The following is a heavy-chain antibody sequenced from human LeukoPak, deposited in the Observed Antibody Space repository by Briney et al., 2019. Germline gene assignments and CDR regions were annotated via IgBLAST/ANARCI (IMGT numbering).Heavy chain of an antibody. Sequence: VASVKVSCKASGYPFTGYYLHWVRQAPGQGLEWVGRINHNTGVSDYAQKFQGRVTTTRDTSINTAYMELNRLRSDDTAVYYCAREVGYSTSWYGRFDPWGQGTLVTVSS. V-gene: IGHV1-2*06. D-gene: IGHD2-2*01. CDR1: GYPFTGYY. J-gene: IGHJ5*02. CDR2: INHNTGVS. CDR3: AREVGYSTSWYGRFDP.